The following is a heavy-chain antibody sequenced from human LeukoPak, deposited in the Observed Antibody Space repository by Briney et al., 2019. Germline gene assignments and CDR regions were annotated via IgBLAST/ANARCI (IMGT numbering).Heavy chain of an antibody. J-gene: IGHJ6*03. CDR2: IRSKAYGGTT. Sequence: GGSLRLSCTASGFTFGDYAMSWFRQAPGKGLEWVGFIRSKAYGGTTEYAASVKGRFTISRDDSKSIAYLQMNSLKTEDTAVYYCTMGSGSPYYYYYYMDVWGKGTTVTISS. CDR3: TMGSGSPYYYYYYMDV. D-gene: IGHD3-10*01. V-gene: IGHV3-49*03. CDR1: GFTFGDYA.